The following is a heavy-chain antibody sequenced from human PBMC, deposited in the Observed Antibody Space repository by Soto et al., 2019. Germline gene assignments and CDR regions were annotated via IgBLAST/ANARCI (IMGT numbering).Heavy chain of an antibody. D-gene: IGHD3-22*01. J-gene: IGHJ6*02. CDR1: GGSISSSNW. CDR2: IYHSGST. Sequence: QVQLQESGPGLVKPSGTLSLTCAVSGGSISSSNWWSWVRQPPGKGLEWIGEIYHSGSTNYNPSLKSRVTISVDKSKNQFSLKLSSVTAADTAVYYCARSPDSSGYYPRWYYYGMDVWGQGTTVIVSS. CDR3: ARSPDSSGYYPRWYYYGMDV. V-gene: IGHV4-4*02.